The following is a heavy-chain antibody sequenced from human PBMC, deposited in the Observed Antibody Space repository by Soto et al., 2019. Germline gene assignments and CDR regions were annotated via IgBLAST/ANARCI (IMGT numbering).Heavy chain of an antibody. J-gene: IGHJ6*02. D-gene: IGHD6-13*01. CDR1: GGSFSGYY. CDR2: INHSGST. Sequence: PSETLFLTCAVYGGSFSGYYWSWIRQPQGKGREWIGEINHSGSTNYNTSLKSRATISVDTSKNQFSLKLSSVTAAGTAVYYCARDPRFELSISWSNYYYYCMDVWGQGTTVTVSS. CDR3: ARDPRFELSISWSNYYYYCMDV. V-gene: IGHV4-34*01.